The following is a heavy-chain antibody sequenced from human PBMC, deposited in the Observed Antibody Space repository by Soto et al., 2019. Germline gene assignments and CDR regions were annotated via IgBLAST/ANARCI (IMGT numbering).Heavy chain of an antibody. Sequence: SDTLTLTCTVSGDSISSSRCHGGWIFQPPWKVREWIWSIKYFGTTFYNPSLKRRVTFSLDTSKNQFALKLSSVTAAETAVYYCARHGITGSYYDAFDIWGKGTMVT. CDR3: ARHGITGSYYDAFDI. J-gene: IGHJ3*02. CDR2: IKYFGTT. V-gene: IGHV4-39*01. D-gene: IGHD1-26*01. CDR1: GDSISSSRCH.